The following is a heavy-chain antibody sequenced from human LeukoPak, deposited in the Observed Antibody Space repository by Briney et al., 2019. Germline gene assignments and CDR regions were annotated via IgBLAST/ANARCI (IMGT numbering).Heavy chain of an antibody. CDR1: GFTFSSYS. CDR3: AREAYYTRAANNWFDP. V-gene: IGHV3-21*01. J-gene: IGHJ5*02. Sequence: GGSLRLSCAASGFTFSSYSMNWVRQAPGKGLEWVSSISSSSSYIYYADSVKGRFTISRDNAKNSLYLQMNSLRAEDTAVYYCAREAYYTRAANNWFDPWGQGTLVTVSS. D-gene: IGHD3-3*01. CDR2: ISSSSSYI.